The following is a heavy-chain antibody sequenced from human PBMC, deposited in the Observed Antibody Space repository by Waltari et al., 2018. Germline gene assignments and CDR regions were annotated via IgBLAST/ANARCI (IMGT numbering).Heavy chain of an antibody. V-gene: IGHV4-59*11. Sequence: HVQLQESGPGLVKASETLSLTCSVPGASINRHYWNWIRQPPGKGLEWIGYVYYSGTTKYNPSPTGRVTISLDSSNHFSLKLTSVTARDTAVYYCARGYDILTGWFDPWGQGTLVTVSS. J-gene: IGHJ5*02. D-gene: IGHD3-9*01. CDR2: VYYSGTT. CDR3: ARGYDILTGWFDP. CDR1: GASINRHY.